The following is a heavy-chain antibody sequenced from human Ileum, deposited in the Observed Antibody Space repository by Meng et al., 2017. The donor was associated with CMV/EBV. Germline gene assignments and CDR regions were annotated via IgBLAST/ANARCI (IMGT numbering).Heavy chain of an antibody. D-gene: IGHD2-2*01. CDR2: INTGDGDT. CDR3: AKVGYCDSASCSLDY. CDR1: GYTFTDWP. Sequence: SGYTFTDWPIHWVRQAPGQRLEWMGWINTGDGDTKYSQEFKGRVTIVRDTSATTAYMELRSLRSEDTGVYYCAKVGYCDSASCSLDYWGQGTLVTVSS. V-gene: IGHV1-3*04. J-gene: IGHJ4*02.